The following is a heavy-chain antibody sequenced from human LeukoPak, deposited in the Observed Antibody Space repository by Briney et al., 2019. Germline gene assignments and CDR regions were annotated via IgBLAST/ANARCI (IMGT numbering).Heavy chain of an antibody. Sequence: SETLSLTCTVYGGSFSGYYWSWIRQPPGKGLEWIGEINHSGSTNYNPSLKSRVTISVDTSKNQFSLKLSSVTAADTAVYYCARALHGGKVFDYWGQGTLVAVSS. D-gene: IGHD2-15*01. CDR2: INHSGST. CDR3: ARALHGGKVFDY. J-gene: IGHJ4*02. CDR1: GGSFSGYY. V-gene: IGHV4-34*01.